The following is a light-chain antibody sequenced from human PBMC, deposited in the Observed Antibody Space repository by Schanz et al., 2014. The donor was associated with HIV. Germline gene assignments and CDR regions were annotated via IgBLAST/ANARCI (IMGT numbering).Light chain of an antibody. CDR2: GAS. J-gene: IGKJ1*01. CDR3: QQSATLPQT. CDR1: QSISNTY. Sequence: ETVLTQSPGSLSLSPGERATLSCRASQSISNTYLAWYQQKPGQAPRLLLYGASRRATGIPDRFSGSGSGTDFTLTISRLEPEDFAVYYCQQSATLPQTFGQGTKVEI. V-gene: IGKV3-20*01.